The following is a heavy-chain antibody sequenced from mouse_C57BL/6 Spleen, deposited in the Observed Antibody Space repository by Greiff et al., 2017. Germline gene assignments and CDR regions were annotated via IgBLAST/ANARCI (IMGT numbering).Heavy chain of an antibody. CDR3: GRQRGGYAMDY. J-gene: IGHJ4*01. Sequence: EVQGVESGGDLVKPGGSLKLSCAASGFTFSSYGMSWVRQTPDKRLEWVATISSGGSYTYYPDSVKGRFTISRDNAKNTLYLQMSSLKSEDTAMYYCGRQRGGYAMDYWCQGTSGTVSS. CDR1: GFTFSSYG. CDR2: ISSGGSYT. V-gene: IGHV5-6*01.